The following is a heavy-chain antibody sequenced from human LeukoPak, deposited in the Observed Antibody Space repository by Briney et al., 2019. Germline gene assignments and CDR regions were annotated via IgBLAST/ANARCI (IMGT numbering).Heavy chain of an antibody. V-gene: IGHV3-64*01. CDR2: ISSNGGST. D-gene: IGHD4-17*01. J-gene: IGHJ6*03. Sequence: GGSLRLSCAASGFTFSSYAMHWVRQAPGKGLEYVSAISSNGGSTYYANSVKGRFTISRDNSKNTLYLQMGSLRAEDMAVYYRARGHYGDYLYMDVWGKGTTVTVSS. CDR3: ARGHYGDYLYMDV. CDR1: GFTFSSYA.